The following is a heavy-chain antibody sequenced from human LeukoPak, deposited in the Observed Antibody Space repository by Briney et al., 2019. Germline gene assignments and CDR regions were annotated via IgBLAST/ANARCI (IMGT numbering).Heavy chain of an antibody. CDR1: GGTFSSYA. Sequence: SVKVSCKASGGTFSSYAISWVRQAPGQGLEWMGGIIPIFGTANYAQKFQGRVTITADESTSTAYMELSSLRSEGTAVYYCARGGYYDILTGYPHPFDYWGQGTLVTVSS. J-gene: IGHJ4*02. CDR2: IIPIFGTA. CDR3: ARGGYYDILTGYPHPFDY. V-gene: IGHV1-69*13. D-gene: IGHD3-9*01.